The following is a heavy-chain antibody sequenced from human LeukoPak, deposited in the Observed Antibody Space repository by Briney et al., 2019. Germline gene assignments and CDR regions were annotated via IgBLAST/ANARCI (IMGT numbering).Heavy chain of an antibody. CDR1: GFTFTAYY. V-gene: IGHV3-11*04. J-gene: IGHJ4*02. Sequence: GGSLRLSCAASGFTFTAYYMSWMRQAPGKGLEWISHISGHGDTIYYADSVKGRFTISRDNAKNSLYLQMNSLRAEDTAVYYCATPRGSGSYLAFDYWGQGTLVTVSS. D-gene: IGHD1-26*01. CDR2: ISGHGDTI. CDR3: ATPRGSGSYLAFDY.